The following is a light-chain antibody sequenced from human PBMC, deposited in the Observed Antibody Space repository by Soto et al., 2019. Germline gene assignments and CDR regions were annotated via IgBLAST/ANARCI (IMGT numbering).Light chain of an antibody. V-gene: IGLV1-47*01. CDR2: KSD. Sequence: QTVVTQPPSVSGTPGQRVTLFCSGRSSNIGSHYVYWYQQLPGRAPKNLIFKSDQRPSGVPDRFSGSKSGTTASVAISGLRSEDEASYYCSSWDNDLTAWVFGGGTQLTVL. CDR1: SSNIGSHY. CDR3: SSWDNDLTAWV. J-gene: IGLJ7*01.